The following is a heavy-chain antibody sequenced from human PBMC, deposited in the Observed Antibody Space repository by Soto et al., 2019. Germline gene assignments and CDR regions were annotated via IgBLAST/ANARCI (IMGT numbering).Heavy chain of an antibody. CDR2: TRNKANSYTT. CDR3: ARGKSAGAVAGTIGDY. D-gene: IGHD6-19*01. CDR1: GFTFSDHY. V-gene: IGHV3-72*01. J-gene: IGHJ4*02. Sequence: EVQLVESGGGLVQPGGSLRLSCAASGFTFSDHYMDWVRQAPGKGLEWVGRTRNKANSYTTEYAASVKGRFTISRDDSKNSLYLQMNSLKTEDTAVYYCARGKSAGAVAGTIGDYWGQGTLVTVSS.